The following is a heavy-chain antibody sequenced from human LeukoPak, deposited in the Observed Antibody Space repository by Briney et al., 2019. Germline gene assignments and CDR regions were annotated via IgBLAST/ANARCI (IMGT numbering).Heavy chain of an antibody. J-gene: IGHJ5*02. CDR3: ARRYCSGGSCYQAVWFDP. V-gene: IGHV1-18*01. CDR2: ISAYNGNT. Sequence: ASVKVSCKASGGTFSRYAISWVRQAPGQGLEWMGWISAYNGNTNYAQKLQGRVTMTTDTSTSTAYMELRSLRSDDTAVYYCARRYCSGGSCYQAVWFDPWGQGTLVTVSS. D-gene: IGHD2-15*01. CDR1: GGTFSRYA.